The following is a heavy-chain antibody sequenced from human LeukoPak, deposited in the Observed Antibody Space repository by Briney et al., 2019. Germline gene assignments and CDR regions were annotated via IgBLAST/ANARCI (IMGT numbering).Heavy chain of an antibody. J-gene: IGHJ4*02. D-gene: IGHD2-21*02. V-gene: IGHV4-59*01. CDR1: GGSISSYY. CDR3: ARVELAYCGGDCYSGFDY. CDR2: IYYSGST. Sequence: SETLSLTCSGSGGSISSYYWSWIRQPPGQGLVWIVYIYYSGSTNYKPSLKSRVTISVDTSKNQFSLKLSSVTAADTAVYYCARVELAYCGGDCYSGFDYWGQGTLVTVSS.